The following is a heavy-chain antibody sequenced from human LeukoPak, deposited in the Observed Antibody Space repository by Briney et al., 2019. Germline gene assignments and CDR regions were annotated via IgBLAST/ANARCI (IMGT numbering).Heavy chain of an antibody. Sequence: PSETLSLTCTVSGGSISSSSYYWSWIRQPPGRGLEWIGEVNHGRTTNYNPSLKSRVIISADTSKNQFSLKLNSVTAADTAVYYCARVVYGDSSKDFDYWGQGTLVTVSS. V-gene: IGHV4-39*07. CDR1: GGSISSSSYY. J-gene: IGHJ4*02. CDR2: VNHGRTT. D-gene: IGHD4-17*01. CDR3: ARVVYGDSSKDFDY.